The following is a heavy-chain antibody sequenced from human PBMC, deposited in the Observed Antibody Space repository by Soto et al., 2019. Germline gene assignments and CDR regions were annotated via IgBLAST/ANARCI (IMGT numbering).Heavy chain of an antibody. D-gene: IGHD2-15*01. Sequence: HPGGSLRLSCAASGFTFSSYWMHWVRQTTGKGLEWVSAIGAADDPYYLGSVKGRFTISRENAKNSLYLQMNSLRAEDTAVYYCARAYSGRLPRRADYYFAMDVWGQGTTVTVSS. CDR2: IGAADDP. J-gene: IGHJ6*02. CDR1: GFTFSSYW. CDR3: ARAYSGRLPRRADYYFAMDV. V-gene: IGHV3-13*05.